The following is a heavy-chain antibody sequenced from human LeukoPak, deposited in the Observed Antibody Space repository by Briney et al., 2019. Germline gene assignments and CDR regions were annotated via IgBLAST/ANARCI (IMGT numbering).Heavy chain of an antibody. CDR3: VKGIVVVTARAFDY. CDR2: ISSNGGST. V-gene: IGHV3-64D*06. Sequence: PGGSLRLSCSASGFTFSSYAMHWVRQAPGKGLEYVSAISSNGGSTYYADSVKGRFTISRDNSKNTLYLQMSSLRPEDTAVYYCVKGIVVVTARAFDYWGQGTRVPDSS. D-gene: IGHD2-21*02. CDR1: GFTFSSYA. J-gene: IGHJ4*02.